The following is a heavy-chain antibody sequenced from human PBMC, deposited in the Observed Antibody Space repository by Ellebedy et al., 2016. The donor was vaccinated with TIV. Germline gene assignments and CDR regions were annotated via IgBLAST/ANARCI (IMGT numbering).Heavy chain of an antibody. V-gene: IGHV3-21*01. CDR1: GFTFSSYS. Sequence: GESLKISCAASGFTFSSYSMNWVRQAPGKGLEWVSSISSSSYIYYADSVKGRFTISRDNAKNSLYLQMNSLRAEDTAVYYCARDQSYDILTGYYKGVIDYWGQGTLVTVSS. CDR2: ISSSSYI. CDR3: ARDQSYDILTGYYKGVIDY. J-gene: IGHJ4*02. D-gene: IGHD3-9*01.